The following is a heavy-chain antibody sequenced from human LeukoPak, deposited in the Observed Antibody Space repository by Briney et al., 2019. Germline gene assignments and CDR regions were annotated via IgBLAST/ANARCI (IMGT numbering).Heavy chain of an antibody. CDR1: GYTFTGYY. J-gene: IGHJ6*03. CDR3: ARENNGDYIHYYYMDV. Sequence: ASVKVSCKASGYTFTGYYMHWVRQAPGQGLEWMGWINPNSGGTNYAQKFQGRVTMTRDTSISTAYMELSRLRSDDTAVYYCARENNGDYIHYYYMDVWGKGTTVTVSS. D-gene: IGHD4-17*01. V-gene: IGHV1-2*02. CDR2: INPNSGGT.